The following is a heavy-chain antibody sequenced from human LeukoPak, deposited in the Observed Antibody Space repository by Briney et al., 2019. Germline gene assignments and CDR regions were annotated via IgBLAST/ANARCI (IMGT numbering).Heavy chain of an antibody. Sequence: ASVKVSCKASGGTFSSYAISWVRQAPGQGLEWMGGIIPIFGTANYAQKFQGRVTITADKSTSTAYMELSSLRSEDTAVYYCARGSYVDTAMAPIDYWGQGTLVTVSS. J-gene: IGHJ4*02. D-gene: IGHD5-18*01. CDR1: GGTFSSYA. CDR2: IIPIFGTA. CDR3: ARGSYVDTAMAPIDY. V-gene: IGHV1-69*06.